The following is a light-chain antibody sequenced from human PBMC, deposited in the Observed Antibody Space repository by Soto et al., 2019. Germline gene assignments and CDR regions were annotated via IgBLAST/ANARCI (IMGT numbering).Light chain of an antibody. CDR1: SSDVGGYNY. CDR2: DVT. V-gene: IGLV2-14*03. Sequence: QSVRTQPASMSGSPGQSITISCTGTSSDVGGYNYVYWYQQYPGKAPKLMIYDVTYRPSGVSYRFSGSKSANTASLTISGLQAEDEAEXYCSSFTSSTTYVFGTGTKVTVL. CDR3: SSFTSSTTYV. J-gene: IGLJ1*01.